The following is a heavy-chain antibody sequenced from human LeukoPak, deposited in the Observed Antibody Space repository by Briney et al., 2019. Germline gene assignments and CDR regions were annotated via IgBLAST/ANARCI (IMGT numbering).Heavy chain of an antibody. Sequence: SETLSLTCTVSGYSISSGYYWGWIRQPPGKGLEWIGSIYHSGSTYYNPSLKSRVTISVDTSKNQFSLKLSSVTVADTAVYYCARHSGAARPNFDYWGQGTLVTVSS. V-gene: IGHV4-38-2*02. CDR1: GYSISSGYY. CDR2: IYHSGST. CDR3: ARHSGAARPNFDY. D-gene: IGHD6-6*01. J-gene: IGHJ4*02.